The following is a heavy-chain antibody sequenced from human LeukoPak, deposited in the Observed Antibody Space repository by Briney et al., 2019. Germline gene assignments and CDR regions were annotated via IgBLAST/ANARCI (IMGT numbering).Heavy chain of an antibody. CDR3: ARALRYCSGGSCYDTGGFDP. D-gene: IGHD2-15*01. Sequence: PSETLSLTCTVSGGSISSYYWSWIRQPPGKGLEWIGYIYYSGSTNYNPSLKSRVTISVDTSKNQFSLKLSSVTAADTAVYYCARALRYCSGGSCYDTGGFDPWGQGTLVTVSS. CDR1: GGSISSYY. J-gene: IGHJ5*02. V-gene: IGHV4-59*01. CDR2: IYYSGST.